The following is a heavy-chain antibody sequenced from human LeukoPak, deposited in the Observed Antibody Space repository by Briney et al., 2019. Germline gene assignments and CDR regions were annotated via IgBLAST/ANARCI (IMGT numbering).Heavy chain of an antibody. CDR3: ARRDCSSTGCQGFDP. Sequence: ASVKVSCKGSGYSFTSYWIGWVRQMPGKGLEWMGIIYPGDSDTRYSPSFQGQVTISADRSISTAYLQWSSLKASDTAMYYCARRDCSSTGCQGFDPWGQGTLVTVSS. CDR1: GYSFTSYW. CDR2: IYPGDSDT. V-gene: IGHV5-51*01. D-gene: IGHD2-2*01. J-gene: IGHJ5*02.